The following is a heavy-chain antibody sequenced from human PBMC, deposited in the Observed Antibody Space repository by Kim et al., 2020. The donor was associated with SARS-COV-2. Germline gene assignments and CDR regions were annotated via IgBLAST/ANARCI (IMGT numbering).Heavy chain of an antibody. Sequence: SETLSLTCAVYGGSFSGYYWSWIRQPPGKGLEWIGEINHSGSTNDNPSLKSRVTISVDTSKNQFSLKLSSVTAADTAVYYCARGRKRFGDYVLLHYGWFDPWGQGTLVTVSS. J-gene: IGHJ5*02. V-gene: IGHV4-34*01. CDR3: ARGRKRFGDYVLLHYGWFDP. CDR2: INHSGST. D-gene: IGHD4-17*01. CDR1: GGSFSGYY.